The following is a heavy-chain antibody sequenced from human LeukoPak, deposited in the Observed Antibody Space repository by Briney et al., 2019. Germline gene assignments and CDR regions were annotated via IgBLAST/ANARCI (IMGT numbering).Heavy chain of an antibody. D-gene: IGHD3-10*01. Sequence: ASVKVSCKASGYTCTGYYMHWVRLAPGQGLEWMGWINPNSGGTNYAQKFQGRVTMTRDTSISTAYMELSRLRSDDTAVYYCARVTVRGVIIDYWGQRVFVSVSS. CDR1: GYTCTGYY. CDR2: INPNSGGT. CDR3: ARVTVRGVIIDY. V-gene: IGHV1-2*02. J-gene: IGHJ4*02.